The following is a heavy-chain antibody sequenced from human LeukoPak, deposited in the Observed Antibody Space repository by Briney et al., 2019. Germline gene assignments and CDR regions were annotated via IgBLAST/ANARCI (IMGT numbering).Heavy chain of an antibody. CDR2: IYYSGST. CDR1: GGSISSYY. V-gene: IGHV4-59*01. Sequence: SETPSLTCTVSGGSISSYYWSWIRQPPGKGLEWIGYIYYSGSTNYNPSLKSRVTISVDTSKNQFSPKLSSVTAADTAVYYRARGSAAGSQSRRAFDIWGQGTMVTVSS. J-gene: IGHJ3*02. D-gene: IGHD6-13*01. CDR3: ARGSAAGSQSRRAFDI.